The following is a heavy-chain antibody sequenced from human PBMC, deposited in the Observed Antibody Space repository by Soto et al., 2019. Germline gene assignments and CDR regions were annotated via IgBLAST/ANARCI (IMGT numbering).Heavy chain of an antibody. Sequence: QVQLVQSGAEVKKPGSSVKISCKASGCTFRTNDFSWVRQAPGQGLEWMGGIIPIFPTPDYAQTFQGRVTITADESTTLTNMELSSLRSEDTDIYYWAADNGRLQLGGNYYSIMDVWGQGTTVTVSS. D-gene: IGHD1-26*01. J-gene: IGHJ6*02. CDR3: AADNGRLQLGGNYYSIMDV. V-gene: IGHV1-69*12. CDR2: IIPIFPTP. CDR1: GCTFRTND.